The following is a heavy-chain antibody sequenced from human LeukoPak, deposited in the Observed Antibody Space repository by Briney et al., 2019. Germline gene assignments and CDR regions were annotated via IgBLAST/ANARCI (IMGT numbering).Heavy chain of an antibody. CDR1: GGSFSGYY. J-gene: IGHJ5*02. CDR3: ARGSHSRGRYCGSTSCYAGVNWFDP. Sequence: PSETLSLTCAVYGGSFSGYYWSWIRQPPGKGLEWIGEINHSGSTNYNPSLKSRVTISVDTSKNQFSLKLSSVTAADTAVYYCARGSHSRGRYCGSTSCYAGVNWFDPWGQGTLVTVSS. D-gene: IGHD2-2*01. CDR2: INHSGST. V-gene: IGHV4-34*01.